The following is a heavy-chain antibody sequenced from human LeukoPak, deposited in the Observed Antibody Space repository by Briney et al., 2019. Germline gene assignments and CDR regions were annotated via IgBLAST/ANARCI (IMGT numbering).Heavy chain of an antibody. CDR3: ARDEGIAAAGMGYYFDY. J-gene: IGHJ4*02. CDR2: IIPILGIA. Sequence: SVKVSCKASGYTFTSYYMHWVRQAPGQGLEWMGRIIPILGIANYAQKFQGRVTITADKSTSTAYMELSSLRSEDTAVYYCARDEGIAAAGMGYYFDYWGQGTLVTVSS. V-gene: IGHV1-69*04. D-gene: IGHD6-13*01. CDR1: GYTFTSYY.